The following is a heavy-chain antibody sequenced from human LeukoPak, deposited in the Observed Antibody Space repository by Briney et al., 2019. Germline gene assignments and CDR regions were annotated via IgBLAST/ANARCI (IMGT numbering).Heavy chain of an antibody. Sequence: GASVKVSCKTSGYAFNIYYIHWVRHAPGQGLAWMGIIYPTTGSADYGQEFQGRVSMTTDTSASTVYMHLNGLKSEDTAIYYCARGYRYGQPLEVFFDHWGQGTLVTVSP. V-gene: IGHV1-46*02. CDR1: GYAFNIYY. D-gene: IGHD5-18*01. J-gene: IGHJ4*02. CDR2: IYPTTGSA. CDR3: ARGYRYGQPLEVFFDH.